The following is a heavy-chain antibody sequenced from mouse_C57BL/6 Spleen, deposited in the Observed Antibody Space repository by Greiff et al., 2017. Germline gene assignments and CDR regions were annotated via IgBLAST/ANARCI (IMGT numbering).Heavy chain of an antibody. V-gene: IGHV1-78*01. Sequence: VQLQQSDAELVKPGASVKISCKVSGYTFTDHTIHWMKQRPEQGLEWIGYIYPRDGSTKYNEKFKGKTTLTADKSSSTAYMQLNSLTSEDSAVYFCALDYDYEGYYFDYWGQGTTLTVSS. D-gene: IGHD2-4*01. CDR2: IYPRDGST. CDR3: ALDYDYEGYYFDY. CDR1: GYTFTDHT. J-gene: IGHJ2*01.